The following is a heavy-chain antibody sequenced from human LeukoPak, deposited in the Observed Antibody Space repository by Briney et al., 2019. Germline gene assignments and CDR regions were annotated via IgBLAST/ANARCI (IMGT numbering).Heavy chain of an antibody. D-gene: IGHD4-23*01. J-gene: IGHJ5*02. CDR1: GYTFTTYD. CDR2: MNPNSGNT. CDR3: ARGPNKSDGGNSGSAWFDP. Sequence: ASVKVSCKASGYTFTTYDINWVRQATGQGLEWMGWMNPNSGNTGYAQKFQGRVTMTMNTSISTAYMELRSLRSEDTAVYYCARGPNKSDGGNSGSAWFDPWGQGTLVTVSS. V-gene: IGHV1-8*01.